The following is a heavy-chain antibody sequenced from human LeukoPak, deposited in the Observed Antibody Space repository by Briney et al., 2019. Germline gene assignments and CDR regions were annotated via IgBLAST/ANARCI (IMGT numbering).Heavy chain of an antibody. CDR1: GYTFTGYY. J-gene: IGHJ3*02. Sequence: ASVKVSCKASGYTFTGYYMHWVRQAPGQGLEWMGWINPNSGGTNYAQKFQGRVTMTRDTSISTAYMELSRLRSDDTAVYYCARVPYGASAFDIWGQGTMVTVSS. V-gene: IGHV1-2*02. D-gene: IGHD4-17*01. CDR3: ARVPYGASAFDI. CDR2: INPNSGGT.